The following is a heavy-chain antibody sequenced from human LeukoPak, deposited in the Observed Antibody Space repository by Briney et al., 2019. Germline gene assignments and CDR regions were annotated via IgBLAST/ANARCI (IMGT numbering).Heavy chain of an antibody. J-gene: IGHJ4*02. V-gene: IGHV4-34*01. CDR1: GGSFSGYY. D-gene: IGHD2-2*01. Sequence: SETLSLTCAVYGGSFSGYYWSWIRQPPGKGLEWIGEINHSGSTNYNPSLKSRVTISVTAADTAVYYCARRVGGYCSSTSCYGPQSPPDYWGRGTLVTVSS. CDR3: GPQSPPDY. CDR2: INHSGST.